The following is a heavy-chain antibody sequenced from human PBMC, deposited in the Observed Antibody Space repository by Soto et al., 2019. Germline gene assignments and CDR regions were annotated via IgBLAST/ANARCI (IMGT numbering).Heavy chain of an antibody. Sequence: PGGSLRLSCAASGFTCSSYSMNWVRQAPGKGLEWVSYISSSSSTIYYADSVKGRFTISRDNAKNSLYLQMNSLRAEDTAVYYCARGVPLDYWGQGTLVTVSS. CDR1: GFTCSSYS. CDR3: ARGVPLDY. CDR2: ISSSSSTI. V-gene: IGHV3-48*01. J-gene: IGHJ4*02.